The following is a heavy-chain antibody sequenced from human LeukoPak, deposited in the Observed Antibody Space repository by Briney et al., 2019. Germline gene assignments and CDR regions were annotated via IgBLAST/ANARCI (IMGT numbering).Heavy chain of an antibody. CDR2: TYYRSKWYN. J-gene: IGHJ5*02. CDR3: ARTPAEQWLVYERYNWFDP. V-gene: IGHV6-1*01. D-gene: IGHD6-19*01. Sequence: PSQTLSLTCAISGDSVSSNSAAWNWIRQSPSRGLEWLGRTYYRSKWYNDYAVSVKSRITINPDTSKNQFSLQLNSVTPEDTAVYYCARTPAEQWLVYERYNWFDPWGQGTLVTVSS. CDR1: GDSVSSNSAA.